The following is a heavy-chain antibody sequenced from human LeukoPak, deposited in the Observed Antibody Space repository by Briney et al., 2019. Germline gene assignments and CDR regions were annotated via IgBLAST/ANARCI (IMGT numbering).Heavy chain of an antibody. V-gene: IGHV1-2*02. CDR2: INPNTGGT. Sequence: ASVKVSCKASGYTFTDVYLHWVRQAPGQGLEWMGWINPNTGGTNYLQRFQGRVTMTRDTSISTAYTDLNSLRSDDTAVYYCARGRSGGYFDYWGQGALVTVSS. D-gene: IGHD3-10*01. CDR1: GYTFTDVY. J-gene: IGHJ4*02. CDR3: ARGRSGGYFDY.